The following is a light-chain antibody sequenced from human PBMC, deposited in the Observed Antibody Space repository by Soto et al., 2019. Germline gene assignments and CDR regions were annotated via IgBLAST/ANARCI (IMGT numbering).Light chain of an antibody. Sequence: EIVLTQSPATLSLSPGERATLSCRARQSVGSSYLAWYQQKPGRAHRLLLYGASRRATGIPDRFSGSGSGTDFTLTISRLEPEDFAVYYCQQYGISPPKWTFGQGTKVDIK. J-gene: IGKJ1*01. CDR2: GAS. V-gene: IGKV3-20*01. CDR3: QQYGISPPKWT. CDR1: QSVGSSY.